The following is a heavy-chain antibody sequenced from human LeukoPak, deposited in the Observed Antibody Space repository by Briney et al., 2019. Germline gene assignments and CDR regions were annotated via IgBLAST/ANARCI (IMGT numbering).Heavy chain of an antibody. CDR2: IYYSCST. J-gene: IGHJ4*02. V-gene: IGHV4-59*08. CDR3: ARGAPIGFGELFFHVFDY. CDR1: GGSISSYY. D-gene: IGHD3-10*01. Sequence: PSETLSLTCTVSGGSISSYYCSWIRLPRGQGMGLVGIIYYSCSTNYNPSLKNRVTISVDTSKNQFSLKLSSVTTADTAVYYCARGAPIGFGELFFHVFDYWGQGTLVTVSS.